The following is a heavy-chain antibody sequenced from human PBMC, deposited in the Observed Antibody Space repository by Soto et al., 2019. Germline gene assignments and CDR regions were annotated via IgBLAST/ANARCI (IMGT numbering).Heavy chain of an antibody. J-gene: IGHJ4*01. V-gene: IGHV4-38-2*02. D-gene: IGHD6-19*01. CDR3: ARVHAMVVAGSTFDY. Sequence: SETLSLTSTVSGLNIRSGSYWAWIRQTPGKGPEWMARMYHGGPPFSTPSLKRRLTISLDTSNNQFSLKLTSVTPADTAVYSCARVHAMVVAGSTFDYWRHGTLVTVSS. CDR2: MYHGGPP. CDR1: GLNIRSGSY.